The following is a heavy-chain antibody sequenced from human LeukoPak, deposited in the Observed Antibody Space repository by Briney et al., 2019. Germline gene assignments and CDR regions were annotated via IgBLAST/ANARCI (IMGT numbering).Heavy chain of an antibody. J-gene: IGHJ2*01. Sequence: SETLSLTCAVYGGSFSGYYWSWIRQPPGKGLEWIGEINHSGSTNYNPSLKSRVTMSVDTSKNQFSLKLSSVTAADTAVYYCARGSVFGVVLWYFDLWGRGTLVTVSS. CDR2: INHSGST. D-gene: IGHD3-3*01. V-gene: IGHV4-34*01. CDR1: GGSFSGYY. CDR3: ARGSVFGVVLWYFDL.